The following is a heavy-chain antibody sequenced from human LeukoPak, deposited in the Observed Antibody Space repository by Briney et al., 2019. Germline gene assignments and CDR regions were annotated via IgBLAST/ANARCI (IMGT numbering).Heavy chain of an antibody. CDR3: VKDLGEWESDY. V-gene: IGHV3-73*01. CDR1: GFTFGGSA. Sequence: GGSLRLSCAASGFTFGGSAVHWVRQASGKGLEWVGRIRSKANSYATVYAASVKGRFTISRDDSKNTAYLQMNSLKTEDTAVYYCVKDLGEWESDYWGQGTLVIVSS. CDR2: IRSKANSYAT. J-gene: IGHJ4*02. D-gene: IGHD1-26*01.